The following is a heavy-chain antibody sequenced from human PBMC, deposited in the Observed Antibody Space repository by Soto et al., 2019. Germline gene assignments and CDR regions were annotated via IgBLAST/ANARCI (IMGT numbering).Heavy chain of an antibody. V-gene: IGHV3-21*01. Sequence: EVQLVESGGGLVKPGGSLRLSCAASGFTFSSYSMNWVRQAPGKGLEWVSSISSSSSYIYYADSVKGRFTISRDNAKNXLYLQMNSLGAEDTAVYYCARELLWFGELLRYFDYWGQGTLVTVSS. CDR3: ARELLWFGELLRYFDY. D-gene: IGHD3-10*01. CDR1: GFTFSSYS. CDR2: ISSSSSYI. J-gene: IGHJ4*02.